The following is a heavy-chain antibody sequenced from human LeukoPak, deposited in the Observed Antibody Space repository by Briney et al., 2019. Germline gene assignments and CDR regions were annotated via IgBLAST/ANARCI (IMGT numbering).Heavy chain of an antibody. V-gene: IGHV1-18*01. CDR2: ISASNGNT. D-gene: IGHD1-7*01. CDR1: GYTFTRYG. Sequence: ASVKVSCKASGYTFTRYGVSWVRQAPGQGLQWLGWISASNGNTNYAQKFRGRVTMSTDATSNTVYMDVRSLTSDDTAVYYCARDHSNWNYAPDFWGQGTLVIVSS. J-gene: IGHJ4*02. CDR3: ARDHSNWNYAPDF.